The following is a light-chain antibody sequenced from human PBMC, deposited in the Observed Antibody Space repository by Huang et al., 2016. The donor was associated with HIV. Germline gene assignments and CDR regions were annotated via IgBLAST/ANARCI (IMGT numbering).Light chain of an antibody. CDR3: QQSYSAPWT. CDR2: AGS. V-gene: IGKV1-39*01. CDR1: QSISPY. J-gene: IGKJ1*01. Sequence: DIQMTQSPSFLSASVGDRVTITCRASQSISPYLNWYQQKPGSAPKVLIFAGSTLQSGVQSRVSGRGFGTEFTLTISSLQPEDFAIYYCQQSYSAPWTFGQGTEVEVK.